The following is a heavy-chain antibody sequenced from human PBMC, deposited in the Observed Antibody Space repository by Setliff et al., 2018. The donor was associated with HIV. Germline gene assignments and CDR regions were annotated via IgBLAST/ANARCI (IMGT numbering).Heavy chain of an antibody. V-gene: IGHV4-39*01. D-gene: IGHD6-13*01. CDR3: AGFPLSSSWYFY. J-gene: IGHJ4*02. Sequence: SETLSLTCTVSGGSISSSGYYWGWIRQPPGKGLEWIGTIYYSGSTYYNPSLKSRVTISVDTSKNQFSLKLSSVTTADTAVYYCAGFPLSSSWYFYWGQGTLVTVSS. CDR1: GGSISSSGYY. CDR2: IYYSGST.